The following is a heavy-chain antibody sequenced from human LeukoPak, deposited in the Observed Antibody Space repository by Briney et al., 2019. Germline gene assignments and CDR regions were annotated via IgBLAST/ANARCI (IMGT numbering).Heavy chain of an antibody. CDR2: IFPADSDT. CDR1: GYSFTTYW. V-gene: IGHV5-51*01. CDR3: ARWVTADRGKKDAFDV. J-gene: IGHJ3*01. D-gene: IGHD2-21*02. Sequence: PGESLKISCKASGYSFTTYWIGWVRHMPGQGLEWMGIIFPADSDTRYSPSFQGQVTVSADKSITTAYLQWSSLKASDTAMYYCARWVTADRGKKDAFDVWGQGTMVTVSS.